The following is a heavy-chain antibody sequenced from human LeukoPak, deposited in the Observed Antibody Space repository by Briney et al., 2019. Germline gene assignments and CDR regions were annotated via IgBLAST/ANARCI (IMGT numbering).Heavy chain of an antibody. V-gene: IGHV3-23*01. D-gene: IGHD5-18*01. CDR3: AKDLGDTAMDPLDY. CDR1: GFTFSSYA. CDR2: ISGSGGST. J-gene: IGHJ4*02. Sequence: GGSLRLSCAASGFTFSSYAMSWVRQAPGKGLEWVSAISGSGGSTYYADSVKGRFTISRDNSKNTLYLQMNGLRAEDTAVYYCAKDLGDTAMDPLDYWGREPWSPSPQ.